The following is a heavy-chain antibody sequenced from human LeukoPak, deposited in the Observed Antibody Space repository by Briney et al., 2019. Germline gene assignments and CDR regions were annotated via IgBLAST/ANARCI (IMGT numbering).Heavy chain of an antibody. V-gene: IGHV3-74*01. CDR3: GRGPYCSGGTCYGGGHWFDP. D-gene: IGHD2-15*01. J-gene: IGHJ5*02. CDR2: INSDGSST. CDR1: GFTFSSYW. Sequence: GGSLRLSCAASGFTFSSYWIHWVRQAPGKGLVRVSRINSDGSSTSYADSVKGRFTISRDNAKNTLYLQMNSLRAEDTAVYYCGRGPYCSGGTCYGGGHWFDPWGQGTLVTVSS.